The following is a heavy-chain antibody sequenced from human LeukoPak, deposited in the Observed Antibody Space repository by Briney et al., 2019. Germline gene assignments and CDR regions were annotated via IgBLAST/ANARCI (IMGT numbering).Heavy chain of an antibody. CDR1: GFTFSSYG. J-gene: IGHJ6*02. D-gene: IGHD3-3*01. CDR3: AKAYDFWSGFFESIHYYYGMDA. CDR2: ISYDGSNK. Sequence: GGSLRLSCAASGFTFSSYGMPWVRQAPGKGLEWVAVISYDGSNKYYADSVKGRFTISRDNSKNTLYLQMNSLRAEDTAVYYCAKAYDFWSGFFESIHYYYGMDAWGQGTTVTVSS. V-gene: IGHV3-30*18.